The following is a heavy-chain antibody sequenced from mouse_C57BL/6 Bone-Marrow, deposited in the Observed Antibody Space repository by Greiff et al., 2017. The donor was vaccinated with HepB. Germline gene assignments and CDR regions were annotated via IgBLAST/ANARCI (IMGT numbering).Heavy chain of an antibody. V-gene: IGHV5-15*01. D-gene: IGHD1-1*01. J-gene: IGHJ1*03. CDR2: ISNLAYSI. CDR1: GFTFSDYG. CDR3: ARKGDYYGSSYWYVDV. Sequence: EVQRVESGGGLVQPGGSLKLSCAASGFTFSDYGMAWVRQAPRKGPEWVAFISNLAYSIYYADTVTGRVTISRENAKNTLYLEMSSLRSEDTAMYYCARKGDYYGSSYWYVDVWGTGTTVTVSS.